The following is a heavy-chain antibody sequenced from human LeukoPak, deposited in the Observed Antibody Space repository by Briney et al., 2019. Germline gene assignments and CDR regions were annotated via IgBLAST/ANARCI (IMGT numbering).Heavy chain of an antibody. J-gene: IGHJ6*02. Sequence: ASVKVSCEASGYTFTSYGISWVRQAPGQGLEWMGWISAYNGNTNYAQKLQGRVTMTTDTSTSTAYMELRSLRSDDTAVYYCARDAYYDFWSGPIGGMDVWGQGTTVTVSS. V-gene: IGHV1-18*01. D-gene: IGHD3-3*01. CDR2: ISAYNGNT. CDR3: ARDAYYDFWSGPIGGMDV. CDR1: GYTFTSYG.